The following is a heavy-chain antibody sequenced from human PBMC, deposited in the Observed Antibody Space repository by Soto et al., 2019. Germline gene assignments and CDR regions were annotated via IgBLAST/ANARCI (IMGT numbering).Heavy chain of an antibody. V-gene: IGHV3-48*03. D-gene: IGHD3-3*01. Sequence: GGSLRLSCAASGFTFSSYEMNWVRQAPGKGLEWVSYISSSGSTIYYADSVKGRFTISRDNAKNSPYLQMNSLRAEDTAVYYCASQNYDFWSGYPDGYWGQGTLVTVSS. CDR3: ASQNYDFWSGYPDGY. J-gene: IGHJ4*02. CDR2: ISSSGSTI. CDR1: GFTFSSYE.